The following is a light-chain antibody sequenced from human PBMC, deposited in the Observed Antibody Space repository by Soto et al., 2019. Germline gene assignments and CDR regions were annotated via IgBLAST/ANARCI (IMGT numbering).Light chain of an antibody. V-gene: IGKV3-20*01. CDR1: QSVRSTH. Sequence: EIVLTQSPGTLSLSPGERATLSCRASQSVRSTHLAWYQQKPGQAPRLLVYGASSRATGIPDRFSGRGSGTDFTLTISGLEPEDLAGYFCHHYDPLGTFGRGTKVELK. J-gene: IGKJ1*01. CDR2: GAS. CDR3: HHYDPLGT.